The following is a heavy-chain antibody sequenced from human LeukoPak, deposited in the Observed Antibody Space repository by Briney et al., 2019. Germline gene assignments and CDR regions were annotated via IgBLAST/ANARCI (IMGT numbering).Heavy chain of an antibody. Sequence: GGSLRLSCAASGFTFSSYNMNWVRQAPGKGLEWVSSISSSSSYIYYADSVKGRFTISRDNAKNSLYLQMNSLRAEDTAVYYCAAISSTKMDVWGKGTTVTVSS. D-gene: IGHD2-2*01. J-gene: IGHJ6*04. CDR1: GFTFSSYN. CDR3: AAISSTKMDV. V-gene: IGHV3-21*01. CDR2: ISSSSSYI.